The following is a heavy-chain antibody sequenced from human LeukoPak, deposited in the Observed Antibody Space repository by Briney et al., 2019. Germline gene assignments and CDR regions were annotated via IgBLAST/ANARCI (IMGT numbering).Heavy chain of an antibody. J-gene: IGHJ5*02. Sequence: SETLSLTCTVSGASISDFYWSWIRQSPEKGLEWLGYIFHTGSTNYNPSVKSRVTISMDTSKIQFSLRLNSVTAADTAVYYCARHPQEFRSDWFDPWGQGTLVTVSS. V-gene: IGHV4-59*08. CDR2: IFHTGST. CDR1: GASISDFY. D-gene: IGHD3-10*01. CDR3: ARHPQEFRSDWFDP.